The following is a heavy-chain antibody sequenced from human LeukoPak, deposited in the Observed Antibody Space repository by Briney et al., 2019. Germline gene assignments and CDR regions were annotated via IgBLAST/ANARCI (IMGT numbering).Heavy chain of an antibody. J-gene: IGHJ4*02. CDR1: GFTFSSYA. V-gene: IGHV3-23*01. Sequence: PGGSLRLSCAASGFTFSSYAMSWVRQAPGKGLEWVSAISGSGGSAYYADSVKGRFTISRDNSKNTLYLQMNSLRAEDTAVYYCAKADYDSSGYYFDCWGQGTLVTVSS. CDR2: ISGSGGSA. CDR3: AKADYDSSGYYFDC. D-gene: IGHD3-22*01.